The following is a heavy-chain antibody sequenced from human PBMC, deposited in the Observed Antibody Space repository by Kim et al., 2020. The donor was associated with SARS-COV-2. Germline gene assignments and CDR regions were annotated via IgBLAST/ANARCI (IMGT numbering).Heavy chain of an antibody. D-gene: IGHD4-17*01. V-gene: IGHV6-1*01. J-gene: IGHJ6*02. CDR1: GDSVSSNSAA. Sequence: SQTLSLTCAISGDSVSSNSAAWNWIRQSPSRGLEWLGRTYYRSKWYNDYAVSVKSRITINPDTSKNQFSLQLNSVTPEDTAVYYCAREATVTTADYYYYYGMDVWGQGTTVTVSS. CDR2: TYYRSKWYN. CDR3: AREATVTTADYYYYYGMDV.